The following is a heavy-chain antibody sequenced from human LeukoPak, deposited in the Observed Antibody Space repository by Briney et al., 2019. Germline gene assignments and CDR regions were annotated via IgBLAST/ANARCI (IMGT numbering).Heavy chain of an antibody. Sequence: PGGSLRLSCAASGFTFSSYWMSWVRQAPGKGLEWVANIKKDGSDKYYVDSVKGRFTISRDNNKNSLYLQINSLRTEDTALYYCAKGTGKSTLNWFDPWGQGTLVTVSS. J-gene: IGHJ5*02. CDR2: IKKDGSDK. V-gene: IGHV3-7*03. D-gene: IGHD1-14*01. CDR1: GFTFSSYW. CDR3: AKGTGKSTLNWFDP.